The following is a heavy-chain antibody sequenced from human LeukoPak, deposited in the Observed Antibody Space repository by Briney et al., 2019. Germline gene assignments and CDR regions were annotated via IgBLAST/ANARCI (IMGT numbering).Heavy chain of an antibody. V-gene: IGHV4-39*01. J-gene: IGHJ4*02. Sequence: SGTLSLTCTVSGGSISSSSYYWGWIRQPPGKGLEWIGSIYYSGSTYYNPSLKSRVTISVDTSKNQFSLKLSSVTAADTAVYYCASSYYYDSSGYYSRYFDYWGQGTLVTVSS. CDR1: GGSISSSSYY. D-gene: IGHD3-22*01. CDR3: ASSYYYDSSGYYSRYFDY. CDR2: IYYSGST.